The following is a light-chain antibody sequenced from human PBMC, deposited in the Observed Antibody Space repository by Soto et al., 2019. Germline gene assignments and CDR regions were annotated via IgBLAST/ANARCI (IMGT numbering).Light chain of an antibody. CDR1: QSVSSY. Sequence: EIFLTQSPATLSLSPWEIATLSWRASQSVSSYLAWYQQKPGQAPRLLIYDASNRATGIPARFSGSGSGTDFTLTISSLEPEDFAVYYCHQRSDWPRTFGQGTKVDIK. V-gene: IGKV3-11*01. CDR3: HQRSDWPRT. J-gene: IGKJ1*01. CDR2: DAS.